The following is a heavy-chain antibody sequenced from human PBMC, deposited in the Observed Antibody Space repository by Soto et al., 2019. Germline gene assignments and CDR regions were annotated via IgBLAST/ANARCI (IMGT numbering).Heavy chain of an antibody. CDR2: IKQDGSEE. CDR3: ARIAASGRGGDV. D-gene: IGHD6-13*01. J-gene: IGHJ6*02. V-gene: IGHV3-7*01. Sequence: EVQLVESGGGLVQPGGSLRLSCVDSGFTFSSYWMSWVRQAPVKGLEWVGNIKQDGSEENYVDSVKGRFTISRDNAKNSMYLQMNSLGAEDTAVYYCARIAASGRGGDVWGQGTTVAVSS. CDR1: GFTFSSYW.